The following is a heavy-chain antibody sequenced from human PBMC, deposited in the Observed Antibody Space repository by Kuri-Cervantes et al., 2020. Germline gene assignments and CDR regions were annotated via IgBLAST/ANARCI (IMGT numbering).Heavy chain of an antibody. D-gene: IGHD3-16*01. CDR2: INHSGST. V-gene: IGHV4-39*07. J-gene: IGHJ3*02. CDR1: GGSVSSGGYY. CDR3: ARDRKRGEAFDI. Sequence: SETLSLTCTVSGGSVSSGGYYWSWIRQPPGKGLEWIGEINHSGSTDYNPSLKSRVTISVDTSKNQYSLKLSSVTAADTAVYYCARDRKRGEAFDIWGQGTMVTVSS.